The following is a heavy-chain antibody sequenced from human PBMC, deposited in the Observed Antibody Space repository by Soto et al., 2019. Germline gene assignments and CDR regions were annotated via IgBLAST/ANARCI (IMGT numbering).Heavy chain of an antibody. V-gene: IGHV4-59*01. D-gene: IGHD3-3*01. J-gene: IGHJ4*02. Sequence: QVQLQESGPGLVKPSETLSLTCTVSGGSISNYYWSWIRQPPGKGLEWIGYLYYSGNTNYNPSLKSRVTISVDTSKNQFSLKLSSVTAADTVVYFCEGSDYYTGPEYYWGQGTLVTVSS. CDR1: GGSISNYY. CDR3: EGSDYYTGPEYY. CDR2: LYYSGNT.